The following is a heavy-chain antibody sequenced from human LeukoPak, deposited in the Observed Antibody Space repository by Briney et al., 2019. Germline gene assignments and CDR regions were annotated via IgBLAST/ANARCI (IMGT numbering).Heavy chain of an antibody. D-gene: IGHD5-24*01. Sequence: GGSLRLSCAASGFTFSSSWMSWVRQAPGKGLEWVANMKQDGSEKYYVDSVKGRFTISRDNAKNSLYLQMNSLRSEDTAVYYCARDVAREFDYWGQGTLVSVSS. V-gene: IGHV3-7*03. J-gene: IGHJ4*02. CDR3: ARDVAREFDY. CDR1: GFTFSSSW. CDR2: MKQDGSEK.